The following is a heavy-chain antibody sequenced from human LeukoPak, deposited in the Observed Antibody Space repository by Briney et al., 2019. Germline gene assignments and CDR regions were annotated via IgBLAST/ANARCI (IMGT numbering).Heavy chain of an antibody. D-gene: IGHD5-24*01. V-gene: IGHV3-21*01. CDR1: GVTFSSYS. CDR2: ISSSSSYI. Sequence: GGSLRLSCAASGVTFSSYSMNWVRQAPGKGLEWVSSISSSSSYIYYADSVKGRFTISRDNAKNSLYLQMNSLRAEDTAVYYCARVHRSEMATIGTEALDYWGQGTLVTVSS. J-gene: IGHJ4*02. CDR3: ARVHRSEMATIGTEALDY.